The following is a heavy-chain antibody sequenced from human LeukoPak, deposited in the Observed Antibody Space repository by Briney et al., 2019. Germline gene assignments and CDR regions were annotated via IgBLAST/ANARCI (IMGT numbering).Heavy chain of an antibody. D-gene: IGHD2-21*01. CDR2: IRTHGGST. CDR3: AKDIVVAGYYGMDV. Sequence: GGSLRLSCAASGFTFSNYVLSWFRQAPGKGLEWVSYIRTHGGSTYYPASVKGRFTISRDNSSNRLYMQMNSLRAEDTAVYYCAKDIVVAGYYGMDVWGQGTTVTVSS. J-gene: IGHJ6*02. V-gene: IGHV3-23*01. CDR1: GFTFSNYV.